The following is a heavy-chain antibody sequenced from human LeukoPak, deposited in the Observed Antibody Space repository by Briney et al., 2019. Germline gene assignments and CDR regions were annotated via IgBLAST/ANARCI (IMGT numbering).Heavy chain of an antibody. J-gene: IGHJ4*02. Sequence: GGSLRLSCAASGFTFSSYAMSWVRQAPGKGLEWASAISGIGGSTYYADSVKGRLTISRDNSKNPLYLQMNSLRAEDTAVYYCVGGPSGYWGQGTLVTVSS. D-gene: IGHD3-10*01. CDR1: GFTFSSYA. V-gene: IGHV3-23*01. CDR3: VGGPSGY. CDR2: ISGIGGST.